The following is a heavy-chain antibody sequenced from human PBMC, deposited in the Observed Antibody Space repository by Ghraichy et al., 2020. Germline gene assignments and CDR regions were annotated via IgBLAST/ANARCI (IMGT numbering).Heavy chain of an antibody. Sequence: ASVKVSCKASGYTFTSYYMHWVRQAPGQGLEWMGIINPSGGSTSYAQKFQGRVTMTRDTSTSTVYMELSSLRSEDTAVYYCASKAYCGGDCYNLHYYYYGMDVWGQGTTVTVSS. J-gene: IGHJ6*02. CDR3: ASKAYCGGDCYNLHYYYYGMDV. D-gene: IGHD2-21*02. V-gene: IGHV1-46*01. CDR1: GYTFTSYY. CDR2: INPSGGST.